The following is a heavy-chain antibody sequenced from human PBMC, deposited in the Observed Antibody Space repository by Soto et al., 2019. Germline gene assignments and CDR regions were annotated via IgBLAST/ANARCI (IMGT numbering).Heavy chain of an antibody. Sequence: SVKVSCKASGYTFTGYYMHWVRQAPGQGLEWMGWINPNSGGTNYAQKFQGRVTMTRDTSISTAYMELSRLRSDDTAVYYCARDPSLQESGICDIWERGTMVPVAS. CDR1: GYTFTGYY. V-gene: IGHV1-2*02. D-gene: IGHD2-15*01. CDR2: INPNSGGT. CDR3: ARDPSLQESGICDI. J-gene: IGHJ3*02.